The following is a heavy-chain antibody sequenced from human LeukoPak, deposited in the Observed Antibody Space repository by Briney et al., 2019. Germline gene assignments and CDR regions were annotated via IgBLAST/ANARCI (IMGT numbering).Heavy chain of an antibody. J-gene: IGHJ4*02. Sequence: ASVKVSCKASGYTFTSYAIHWVRQAPGQRLEWMGWINAGNDNTKYSQKFQGRVTITRDTSASTAYMELSSLRSEDTAVFYCARGGSGNLPYYFDYWGQGTLVTVSS. V-gene: IGHV1-3*01. CDR2: INAGNDNT. D-gene: IGHD1-1*01. CDR3: ARGGSGNLPYYFDY. CDR1: GYTFTSYA.